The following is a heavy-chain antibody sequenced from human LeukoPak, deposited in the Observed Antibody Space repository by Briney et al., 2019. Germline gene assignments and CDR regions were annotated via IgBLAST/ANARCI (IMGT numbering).Heavy chain of an antibody. Sequence: SVKVSCKASGGTFSSYAISWVRQAPGQGLEWMGGIIPIFGTANYAQKFQGRVTITADESTSTAYMELSSLRSEDTAVYYCARGGDGYNLDYYYYMDVWGKGTTVTVSS. V-gene: IGHV1-69*13. CDR1: GGTFSSYA. J-gene: IGHJ6*03. CDR2: IIPIFGTA. D-gene: IGHD5-24*01. CDR3: ARGGDGYNLDYYYYMDV.